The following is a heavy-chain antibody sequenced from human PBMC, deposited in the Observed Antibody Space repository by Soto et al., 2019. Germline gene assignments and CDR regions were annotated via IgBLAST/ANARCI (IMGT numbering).Heavy chain of an antibody. CDR3: ARVQRGYGYFVYFDY. Sequence: LEIRSLAYSVSGGSIRSYYWSWLRQPPGKGMEWIGYIYYSGRTNYNPSLKSRVTISVDTSKNQFSLKLSSVTAADTAVYYCARVQRGYGYFVYFDYWGQGTLVTVS. CDR2: IYYSGRT. V-gene: IGHV4-59*01. J-gene: IGHJ4*02. CDR1: GGSIRSYY. D-gene: IGHD5-18*01.